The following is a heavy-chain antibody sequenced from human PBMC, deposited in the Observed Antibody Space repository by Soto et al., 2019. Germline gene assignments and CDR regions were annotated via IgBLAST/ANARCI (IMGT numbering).Heavy chain of an antibody. CDR3: AKTHPQYYYYGMDV. J-gene: IGHJ6*02. CDR1: GFPYSSYC. CDR2: ISYDGSNK. V-gene: IGHV3-30*18. Sequence: GGSLSPSRGASGFPYSSYCIRWVRPAPGKGLEWVAVISYDGSNKYYADSVKGRFTISRDNSKNTLYLQMNSLRAEDTAVYYCAKTHPQYYYYGMDVWGQGTTVTFS.